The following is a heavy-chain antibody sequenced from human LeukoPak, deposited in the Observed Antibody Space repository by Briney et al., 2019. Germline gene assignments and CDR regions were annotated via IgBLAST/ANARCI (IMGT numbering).Heavy chain of an antibody. CDR3: ARSVRS. CDR2: ISDSGST. V-gene: IGHV4-31*03. CDR1: GGSISSGIYY. Sequence: PSQTQSLTCTVSGGSISSGIYYWNWIRQHPGKGLEWIGYISDSGSTYYNPSLQTRVTISVDRSKNQFSLKLSSVTAADTAAYYCARSVRSWGQGTLVTVSS. D-gene: IGHD3-3*01. J-gene: IGHJ5*02.